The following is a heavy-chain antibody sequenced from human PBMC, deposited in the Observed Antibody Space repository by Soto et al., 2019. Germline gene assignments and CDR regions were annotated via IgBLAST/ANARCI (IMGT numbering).Heavy chain of an antibody. CDR2: IYYSGST. Sequence: SETLSLTCTVSGGSISSSSYYWGWIRQPPGKGLEWIGSIYYSGSTYYNPSLKSRVTISVDTSKNQFSLKLSSVTAADTAVYYCGRGRGYSYVSNSNNNMGVGGKGT. CDR1: GGSISSSSYY. CDR3: GRGRGYSYVSNSNNNMGV. D-gene: IGHD5-18*01. J-gene: IGHJ6*03. V-gene: IGHV4-39*01.